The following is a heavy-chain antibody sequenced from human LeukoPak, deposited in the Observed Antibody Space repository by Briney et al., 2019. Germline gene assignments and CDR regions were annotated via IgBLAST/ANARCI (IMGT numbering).Heavy chain of an antibody. CDR1: GLTFSSHW. Sequence: GGSLRLSCAASGLTFSSHWMHWVRQAPGKGLVWVSRITNDGSSTTYADSVKGRFTISRDNAKNMLYLQMNSLRAEDTAVYYCARDCGGDCYAFDYWGQGTLVTVSS. J-gene: IGHJ4*02. D-gene: IGHD2-21*02. CDR2: ITNDGSST. V-gene: IGHV3-74*01. CDR3: ARDCGGDCYAFDY.